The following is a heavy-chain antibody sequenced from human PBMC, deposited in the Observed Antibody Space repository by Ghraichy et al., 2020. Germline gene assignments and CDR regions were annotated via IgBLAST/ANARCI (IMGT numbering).Heavy chain of an antibody. CDR1: AFTFSSYA. Sequence: GGSLRLSCAASAFTFSSYAMHWVRQAPGKGLEWVAVISYDGSNKYYADSVKGRFTISRDNSKNTLYLQMNSLRAEDTAVYYCARDISISGCLDYWGQGTLVTVSS. J-gene: IGHJ4*02. D-gene: IGHD6-19*01. CDR2: ISYDGSNK. V-gene: IGHV3-30-3*01. CDR3: ARDISISGCLDY.